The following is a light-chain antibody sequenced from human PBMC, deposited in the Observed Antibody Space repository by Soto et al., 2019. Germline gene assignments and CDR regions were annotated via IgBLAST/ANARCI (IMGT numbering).Light chain of an antibody. CDR3: QQDGSSPFT. Sequence: EIVLTQSPGTLSLSPGERATLSCWASQSVRSGYLAWYQQKPGQAPRLLMYGASQRATGIPDRFSGGGSGTDFTLTISRLEPEDFAVYYCQQDGSSPFTFGQGTKLEIK. V-gene: IGKV3-20*01. CDR1: QSVRSGY. CDR2: GAS. J-gene: IGKJ2*01.